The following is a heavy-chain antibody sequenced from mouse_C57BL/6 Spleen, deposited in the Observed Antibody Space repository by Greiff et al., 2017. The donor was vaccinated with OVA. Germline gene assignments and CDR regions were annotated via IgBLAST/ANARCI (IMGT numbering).Heavy chain of an antibody. V-gene: IGHV1-53*01. Sequence: QVQLQQPGTELVKPGASVKLSCKASGYTFTSYWMHWVKQRPGQGLKWIGNINPSNGGTNYNEKFKSKATLTVDKSSSTAYMQLSSLTSEDSAVYFFARYYDGYSAWFAYWGQGTLVTVSA. J-gene: IGHJ3*01. CDR1: GYTFTSYW. CDR3: ARYYDGYSAWFAY. D-gene: IGHD2-3*01. CDR2: INPSNGGT.